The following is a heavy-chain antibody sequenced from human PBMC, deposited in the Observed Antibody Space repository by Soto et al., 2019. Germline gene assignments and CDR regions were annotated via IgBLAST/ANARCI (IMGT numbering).Heavy chain of an antibody. CDR2: ISYDGKNK. J-gene: IGHJ4*02. Sequence: PGGSLRLSCAASGFTFGDHALHWVRRAPGKGLEWVAVISYDGKNKYYADYVKGRFTISRDYAKNMLYLQIDSLRVEDTAVYYCARDFGPLVGALSFWGQGTLVTVSS. CDR3: ARDFGPLVGALSF. D-gene: IGHD1-26*01. CDR1: GFTFGDHA. V-gene: IGHV3-30*04.